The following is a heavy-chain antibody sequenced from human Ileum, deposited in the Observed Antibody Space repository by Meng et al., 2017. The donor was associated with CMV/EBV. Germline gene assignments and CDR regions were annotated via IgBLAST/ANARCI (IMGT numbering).Heavy chain of an antibody. J-gene: IGHJ4*02. Sequence: GGSLRLSCAASGFTVSSYRMSWVRQAPGKGLEWVANIKQAGSEKYYVDSVKGRFTISRDNAKNSLYLQMNSLRAEDTAVYYCARGANDYWGQGTLVTVSS. CDR1: GFTVSSYR. CDR2: IKQAGSEK. CDR3: ARGANDY. V-gene: IGHV3-7*01.